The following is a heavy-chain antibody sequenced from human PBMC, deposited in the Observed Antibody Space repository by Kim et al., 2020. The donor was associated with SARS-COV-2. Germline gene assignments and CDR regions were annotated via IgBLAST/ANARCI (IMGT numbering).Heavy chain of an antibody. J-gene: IGHJ5*02. CDR1: GGSISSSSYY. CDR2: IYYSGST. D-gene: IGHD2-15*01. Sequence: SETLSLTCTVSGGSISSSSYYWGWIRQPPGKGLEWIGSIYYSGSTYYNPSLKSRVTISVDTSKNQFSLKLSSVTAADTAVYYWARYFKKDIVVVVAAIRVDWFDPWGQGTLVTVSS. V-gene: IGHV4-39*01. CDR3: ARYFKKDIVVVVAAIRVDWFDP.